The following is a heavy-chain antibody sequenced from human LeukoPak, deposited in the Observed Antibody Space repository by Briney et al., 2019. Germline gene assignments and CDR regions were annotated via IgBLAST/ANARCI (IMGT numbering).Heavy chain of an antibody. D-gene: IGHD3-22*01. CDR2: IYYSGST. V-gene: IGHV4-59*01. Sequence: SETLSLTCTVSGGSISSYYWSWIRQPPGKGLEWIGYIYYSGSTNYNPSLKSRVTISVDTSKNQFSLKLSSVTAADTAVYYCAASPDSSGYSMDVWGKGTTVTVSS. CDR1: GGSISSYY. CDR3: AASPDSSGYSMDV. J-gene: IGHJ6*04.